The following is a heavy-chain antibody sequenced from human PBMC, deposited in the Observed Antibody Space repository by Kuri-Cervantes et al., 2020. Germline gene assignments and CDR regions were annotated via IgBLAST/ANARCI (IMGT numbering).Heavy chain of an antibody. J-gene: IGHJ3*02. CDR2: IYWDDDK. CDR1: GFSLSTSGVG. Sequence: SGPTLVKPTQTLTLTCTFSGFSLSTSGVGVGWIRQPPGKALEWLALIYWDDDKRYSPSLKSRLTITKDTSKNQVVLTMTNMDPVDTATCYCARTHEFRAFDIWGQGTMVTVSS. CDR3: ARTHEFRAFDI. D-gene: IGHD3-10*01. V-gene: IGHV2-5*02.